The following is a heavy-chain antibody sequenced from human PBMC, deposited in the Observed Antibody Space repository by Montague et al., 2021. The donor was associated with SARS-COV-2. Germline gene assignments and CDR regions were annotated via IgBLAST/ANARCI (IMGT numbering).Heavy chain of an antibody. CDR2: INHSGST. Sequence: SETLSLTCAVYGESYNPYGNSFSNYHWSWIRQSQGKGLEWIGGINHSGSTKYNPSLKSRVTISVDTSKNQFSLDLTSVTAADTAVYYCARGAPGYWGQGTLVTVSS. V-gene: IGHV4-34*01. CDR3: ARGAPGY. J-gene: IGHJ4*02. CDR1: GESYNPYGNSFSNYH.